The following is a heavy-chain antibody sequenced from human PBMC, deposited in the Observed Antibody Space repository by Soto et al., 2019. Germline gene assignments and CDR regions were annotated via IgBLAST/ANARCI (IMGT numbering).Heavy chain of an antibody. J-gene: IGHJ4*02. V-gene: IGHV3-23*01. D-gene: IGHD7-27*01. CDR3: AECLSATEERNGMFDD. CDR1: GFTCSSYA. Sequence: EVQLLASGGGLVQPGGSLRLSCGASGFTCSSYAMSWVRQAPGKGLEWVSAISGSGGSTYYGDSVKGRFTISRDNSKNTLYLQMNSLRAEDTGVDYCAECLSATEERNGMFDDWGQGTLVTVSS. CDR2: ISGSGGST.